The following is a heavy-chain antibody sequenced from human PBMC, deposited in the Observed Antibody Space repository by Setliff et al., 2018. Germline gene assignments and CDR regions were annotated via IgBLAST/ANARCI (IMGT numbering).Heavy chain of an antibody. D-gene: IGHD3-22*01. CDR2: ISWNSASL. CDR3: VKDRGPHYYCDSDCGAAFDV. Sequence: PGGSLRLSCVGSGFTFDDYATHWVRQPPGKGLEWVAGISWNSASLGYADSVKRRFFISRDNARKSLYLQMNGLRVEDMALYYCVKDRGPHYYCDSDCGAAFDVWGQGTMVTVSS. CDR1: GFTFDDYA. V-gene: IGHV3-9*03. J-gene: IGHJ3*01.